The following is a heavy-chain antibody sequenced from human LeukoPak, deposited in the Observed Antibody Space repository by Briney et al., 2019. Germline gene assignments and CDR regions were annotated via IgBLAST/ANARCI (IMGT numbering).Heavy chain of an antibody. CDR3: ARGGSGSSFTDY. V-gene: IGHV1-18*01. CDR1: GYTFTNCG. Sequence: ASVKVSCKASGYTFTNCGISWVRQAPGQGLEWMGWISAYNGDTNYAQEFQGRVTMTTDTSTSTAYMELRNLRSDDTAVYFCARGGSGSSFTDYWGQGTLVTVSS. CDR2: ISAYNGDT. J-gene: IGHJ4*02. D-gene: IGHD3-10*01.